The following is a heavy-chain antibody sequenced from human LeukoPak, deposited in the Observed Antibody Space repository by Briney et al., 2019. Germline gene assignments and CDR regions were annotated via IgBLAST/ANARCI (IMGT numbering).Heavy chain of an antibody. J-gene: IGHJ4*02. CDR1: GFTFSSYS. V-gene: IGHV3-21*01. D-gene: IGHD3-22*01. CDR3: ARVGRYYYDSSGFSYFDY. CDR2: ISSSSSYI. Sequence: GGSLRLSCAASGFTFSSYSMNWVRQAPGKGLEWVSSISSSSSYIYYADSVKGRFTISRDNAKNSLYLQMNSLRAEDTAVYYCARVGRYYYDSSGFSYFDYWGQGTLVTVSS.